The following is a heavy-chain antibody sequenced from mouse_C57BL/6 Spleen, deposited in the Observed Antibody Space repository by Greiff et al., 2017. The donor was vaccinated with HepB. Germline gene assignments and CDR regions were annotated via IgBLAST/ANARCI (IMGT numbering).Heavy chain of an antibody. CDR2: IHPNSGST. D-gene: IGHD2-12*01. V-gene: IGHV1-64*01. CDR3: ARIVTTRVYYYAMDY. Sequence: QVQLQQPGAELVKPGASVKLSCKASGYTFTSYWMHWVKQRPGQGLEWIGMIHPNSGSTNYNEKFKSKATLTVDKSSSTAYMQLSSLTSADSAVYYCARIVTTRVYYYAMDYWGQGTSVTVSS. CDR1: GYTFTSYW. J-gene: IGHJ4*01.